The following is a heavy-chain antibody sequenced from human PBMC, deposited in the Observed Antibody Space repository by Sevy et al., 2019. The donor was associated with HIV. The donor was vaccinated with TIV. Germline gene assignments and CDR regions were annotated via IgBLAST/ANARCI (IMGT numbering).Heavy chain of an antibody. Sequence: SETLSLTCTVSGGSISRGQFYWAWLRQPAGKGLEWIGRVQNTGSATYNPSLRNRVAMSIDTSKNQFSLTLSSVTAADTAVYYCARNVGDYVFRYFDRWGRGTLVTVSS. D-gene: IGHD4-17*01. V-gene: IGHV4-61*02. J-gene: IGHJ2*01. CDR1: GGSISRGQFY. CDR2: VQNTGSA. CDR3: ARNVGDYVFRYFDR.